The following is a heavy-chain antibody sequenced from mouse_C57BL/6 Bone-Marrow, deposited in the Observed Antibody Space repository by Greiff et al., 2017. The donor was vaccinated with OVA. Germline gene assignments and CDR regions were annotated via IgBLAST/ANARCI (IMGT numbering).Heavy chain of an antibody. CDR1: GFSLTSSG. CDR2: IWRGGGT. J-gene: IGHJ3*01. CDR3: TRLCAY. Sequence: VKLMESGPGLVQPSQSLSITCTVSGFSLTSSGVHWVRQSPGKGLEWLGVIWRGGGTAYNAAFISRLSISKDNSKSRVFSKMNSVDADDTAIYCGTRLCAYWGQGTLVTVSA. V-gene: IGHV2-2*01.